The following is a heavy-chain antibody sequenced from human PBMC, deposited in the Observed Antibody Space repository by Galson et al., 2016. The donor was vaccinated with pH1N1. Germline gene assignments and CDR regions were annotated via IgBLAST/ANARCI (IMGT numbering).Heavy chain of an antibody. D-gene: IGHD4-11*01. CDR1: GFTFSNFG. V-gene: IGHV3-23*01. J-gene: IGHJ6*03. CDR2: ISGSGLST. CDR3: AKASSNYAFNYYLDV. Sequence: SLRLSCAASGFTFSNFGMTWVRQAPGKGLEWVSSISGSGLSTYYADSVKGRFTISRDNSKNTLHLLMNSLRAEDTAVYYCAKASSNYAFNYYLDVWGKGTAVTVSS.